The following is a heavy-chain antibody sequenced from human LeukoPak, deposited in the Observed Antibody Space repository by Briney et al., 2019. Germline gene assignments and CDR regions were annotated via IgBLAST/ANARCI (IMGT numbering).Heavy chain of an antibody. J-gene: IGHJ4*02. CDR3: AKDSKSIAVAGIYY. CDR1: GFTFSSYA. Sequence: SGGSLRLSCAASGFTFSSYAMSWVRQAPGKGLEWVSAISGSGGSTYYADSVKGRVTISRDNSKNTLYLQMNSLRAEDTAVYYCAKDSKSIAVAGIYYWGQGTLVTVSS. CDR2: ISGSGGST. D-gene: IGHD6-19*01. V-gene: IGHV3-23*01.